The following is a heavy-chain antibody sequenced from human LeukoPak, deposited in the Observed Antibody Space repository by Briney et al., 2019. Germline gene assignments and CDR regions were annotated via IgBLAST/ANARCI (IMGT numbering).Heavy chain of an antibody. D-gene: IGHD5-12*01. CDR1: GFTFSSYE. Sequence: GGSLRLSCEASGFTFSSYEMNWVRQAPGKGLEWVSSISSSSSYIYYADSVKGRFTISRDNAKNSLYLQMNSLRAEDTAVYYCARDLSGYDFVYWGQGTLVTVSS. V-gene: IGHV3-21*01. CDR3: ARDLSGYDFVY. CDR2: ISSSSSYI. J-gene: IGHJ4*02.